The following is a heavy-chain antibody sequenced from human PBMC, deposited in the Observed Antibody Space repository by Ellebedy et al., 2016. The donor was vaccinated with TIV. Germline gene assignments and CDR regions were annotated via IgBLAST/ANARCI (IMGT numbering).Heavy chain of an antibody. CDR1: GFSLSTSGMC. Sequence: SGPTLVKPTQTLTLTCTFSGFSLSTSGMCVSWIRQPPGKALEWLARIDWDDDKYYSASLKTRLTISKDTSKNQVVLTMTNMDPVDTATYYCARIGYNSSGYWQFDYWGQGTLVTVSS. V-gene: IGHV2-70*11. D-gene: IGHD3-22*01. CDR2: IDWDDDK. CDR3: ARIGYNSSGYWQFDY. J-gene: IGHJ4*02.